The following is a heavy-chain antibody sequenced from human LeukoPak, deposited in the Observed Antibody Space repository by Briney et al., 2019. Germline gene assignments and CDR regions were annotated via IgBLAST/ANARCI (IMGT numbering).Heavy chain of an antibody. D-gene: IGHD3-22*01. CDR3: ARNDYYDSSGYPDTSPQH. V-gene: IGHV3-23*01. J-gene: IGHJ1*01. CDR2: ISGSGGGT. Sequence: QSGGSLRLSCVASGFTFSSYAMSWVRQAPGKGLEWVSAISGSGGGTYYADSVKGRFTISRDNSKNTLYLQMNSLRAEDTAVYYCARNDYYDSSGYPDTSPQHWGQGTLVTVSS. CDR1: GFTFSSYA.